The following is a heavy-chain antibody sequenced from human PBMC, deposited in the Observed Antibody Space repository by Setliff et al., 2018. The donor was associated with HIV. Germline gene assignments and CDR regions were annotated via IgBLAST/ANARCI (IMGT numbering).Heavy chain of an antibody. V-gene: IGHV4-59*01. Sequence: SETLSLTCAVYGGSFSNYYWSWIRRPPGKGLEWIGYIYYSGSSNYNPSLKSRITISVDTSKNQFSLRLTSVTAADTAVYYCARGRTQWPNYNYFDPWGLGTLVTVSS. CDR1: GGSFSNYY. D-gene: IGHD6-19*01. J-gene: IGHJ5*02. CDR3: ARGRTQWPNYNYFDP. CDR2: IYYSGSS.